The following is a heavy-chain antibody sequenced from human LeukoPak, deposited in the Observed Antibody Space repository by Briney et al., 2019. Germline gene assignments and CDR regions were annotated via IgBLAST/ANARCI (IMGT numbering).Heavy chain of an antibody. CDR2: IYYSGST. V-gene: IGHV4-59*01. Sequence: PSETLSLTCTVSGGSISSFYWSWIRQPPGKGLEWIGYIYYSGSTHYSPSLKSRVTISVDTSRNQFPLKLRSVTAADTAVYYCARVYSGSRYYFDSWGQGTLVTVSS. J-gene: IGHJ4*02. CDR1: GGSISSFY. CDR3: ARVYSGSRYYFDS. D-gene: IGHD1-26*01.